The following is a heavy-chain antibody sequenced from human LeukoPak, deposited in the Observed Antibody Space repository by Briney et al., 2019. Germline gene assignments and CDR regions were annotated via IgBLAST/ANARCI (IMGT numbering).Heavy chain of an antibody. Sequence: PSETLSLTCTVSGGSISSHYWSWIRQPPGKGLEWIGYIYYSGSTNYNPSLKSRVTISVDTSKNQFSLKLSSVTAADTAVYYCARDAGKGGDSSSSFGWFDPWGQGTLVTVSS. D-gene: IGHD6-6*01. CDR3: ARDAGKGGDSSSSFGWFDP. J-gene: IGHJ5*02. CDR2: IYYSGST. CDR1: GGSISSHY. V-gene: IGHV4-59*11.